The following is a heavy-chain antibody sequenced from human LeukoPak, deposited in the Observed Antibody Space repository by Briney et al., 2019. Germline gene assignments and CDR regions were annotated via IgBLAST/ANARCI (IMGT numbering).Heavy chain of an antibody. CDR3: ARGAMRLQWLGSNWFDP. CDR1: GGSISSSSYY. V-gene: IGHV4-39*01. J-gene: IGHJ5*02. D-gene: IGHD6-19*01. CDR2: IYYSGST. Sequence: ASETLSLTCTVSGGSISSSSYYWGWIRQPPGKGLEWIGSIYYSGSTYYNPSLKSRVTISVDTSKNQFSLKLSSVTAADTAVYYCARGAMRLQWLGSNWFDPWGQGTLVTVSS.